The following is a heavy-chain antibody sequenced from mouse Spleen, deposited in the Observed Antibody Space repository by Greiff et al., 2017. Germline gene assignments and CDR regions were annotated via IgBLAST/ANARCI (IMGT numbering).Heavy chain of an antibody. CDR3: ARSHYDYGFAY. Sequence: EVKLMESGGGLVQPGGSRKLSCAASGFTFSSFGMHWVRQAPEKGLEWVAYISSGSSTIYYADTVKGRFTISRDNPKNTLFLQMTSLRSEDTAMYYCARSHYDYGFAYWGQGTLVTVSA. V-gene: IGHV5-17*02. J-gene: IGHJ3*01. CDR1: GFTFSSFG. CDR2: ISSGSSTI. D-gene: IGHD2-4*01.